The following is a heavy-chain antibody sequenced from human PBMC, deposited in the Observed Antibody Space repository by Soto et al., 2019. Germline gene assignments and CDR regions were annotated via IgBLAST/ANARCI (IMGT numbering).Heavy chain of an antibody. CDR3: ARDSSSGSYGWDYYYYGMDV. CDR2: ISYDGSNK. V-gene: IGHV3-30-3*01. D-gene: IGHD1-26*01. Sequence: GGTLRISCSAPGFTFSSYAIHWVREAPGKGLERVAVISYDGSNKYYADSVKGRFTISRDNSKNTLYLQMNSLRAEDTAVYYCARDSSSGSYGWDYYYYGMDVWGQGTTVTVSS. CDR1: GFTFSSYA. J-gene: IGHJ6*02.